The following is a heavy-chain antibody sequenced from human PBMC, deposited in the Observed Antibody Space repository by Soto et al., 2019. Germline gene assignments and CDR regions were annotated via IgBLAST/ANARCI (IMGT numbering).Heavy chain of an antibody. Sequence: GGSLRLSCAASGFTFSSYAMHWVRQAPGKGLEWVAVISYDGSNKYYADSVKGRFTISRDNSKNTLYLQMNSLRAEDTAVYYCARDIVVVPAAIRDYYYGMDVWGQGTTVTVSS. CDR3: ARDIVVVPAAIRDYYYGMDV. CDR1: GFTFSSYA. J-gene: IGHJ6*02. D-gene: IGHD2-2*01. CDR2: ISYDGSNK. V-gene: IGHV3-30-3*01.